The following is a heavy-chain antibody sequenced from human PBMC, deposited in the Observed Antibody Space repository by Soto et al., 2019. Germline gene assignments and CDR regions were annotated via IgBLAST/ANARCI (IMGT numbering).Heavy chain of an antibody. CDR2: INHSGST. Sequence: QVQLQQWGAGLLKPSETLSLTCAVYGGSFSGYYWSWIRQPPGKGLEWIGEINHSGSTNYNPSLKSRVTISVHTSKNQFSLKLRYVTAADTGVYYCARGSYGGRAYSSDDYYYGMDVWGQGTTVTVSS. V-gene: IGHV4-34*01. CDR1: GGSFSGYY. D-gene: IGHD2-21*01. CDR3: ARGSYGGRAYSSDDYYYGMDV. J-gene: IGHJ6*02.